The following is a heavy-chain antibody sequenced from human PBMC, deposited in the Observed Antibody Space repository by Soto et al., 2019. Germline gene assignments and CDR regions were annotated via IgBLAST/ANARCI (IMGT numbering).Heavy chain of an antibody. J-gene: IGHJ4*02. CDR2: IRGSGGST. V-gene: IGHV3-23*01. D-gene: IGHD5-12*01. Sequence: GGSLRLSCAASGFTFSNYDINWVRQAPGKGLVWVSPIRGSGGSTMYADSVKGRFTISRDNAKNTLYLQMNSLRAEDTAVYYCAKGGRPLGGWLHYFSDYWGQGTMVTVSS. CDR1: GFTFSNYD. CDR3: AKGGRPLGGWLHYFSDY.